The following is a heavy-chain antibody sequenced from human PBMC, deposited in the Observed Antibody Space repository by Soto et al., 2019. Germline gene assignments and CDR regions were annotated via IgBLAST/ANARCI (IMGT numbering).Heavy chain of an antibody. CDR3: ARGAGYYKYYYYGMDV. J-gene: IGHJ6*02. Sequence: PGESLKISCKGSGYSFTIYWIGWVRQMPGKGLEWMGIIYPGDSDTRYSPSFQGQVTISADKSISTAYLQWSSLKASDTAMYYCARGAGYYKYYYYGMDVWGQGTTVTVSS. CDR2: IYPGDSDT. D-gene: IGHD3-9*01. V-gene: IGHV5-51*01. CDR1: GYSFTIYW.